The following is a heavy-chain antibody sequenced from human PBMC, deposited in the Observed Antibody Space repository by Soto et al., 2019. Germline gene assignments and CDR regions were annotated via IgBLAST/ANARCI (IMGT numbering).Heavy chain of an antibody. Sequence: PGGSLRLSCAASGFTFSSYGMHWVRQAPGKGLEWVAVISYDGSNKYYADSVKGRFTISRDNSKNTLYLQMNSLRSEDTAVYYCARESTTVTTYGIHGNHYYYYYGMDVWGQGTTVTVSS. CDR2: ISYDGSNK. CDR3: ARESTTVTTYGIHGNHYYYYYGMDV. CDR1: GFTFSSYG. J-gene: IGHJ6*02. V-gene: IGHV3-30*03. D-gene: IGHD4-17*01.